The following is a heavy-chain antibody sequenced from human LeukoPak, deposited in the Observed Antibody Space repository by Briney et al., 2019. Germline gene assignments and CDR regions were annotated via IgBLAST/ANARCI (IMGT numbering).Heavy chain of an antibody. CDR3: AKDLGYDYVRGEGNFYDY. V-gene: IGHV3-53*01. J-gene: IGHJ4*02. D-gene: IGHD3-16*01. Sequence: ETLSLTCTVSGGSISSYYWSWVRQAPGKGLEWVSIIYSGGSTYYADSVKGRFTISRDSSKNTLYLQMNSLRAEDTAVYYCAKDLGYDYVRGEGNFYDYWGQGTLVTVSS. CDR1: GGSISSYY. CDR2: IYSGGST.